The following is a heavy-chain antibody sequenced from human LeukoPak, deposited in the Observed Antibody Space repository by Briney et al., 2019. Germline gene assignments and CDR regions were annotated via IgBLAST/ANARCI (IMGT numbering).Heavy chain of an antibody. CDR2: IRYDGSNK. CDR3: ARARGGAPSYYFDY. Sequence: GGSLRLSCAASGFTFSSYGMHWVRQAPGKGLEWVAFIRYDGSNKYYADSVKGRFTISRDNAKNSLYLQMNSLRAEDTAVYYCARARGGAPSYYFDYWGQGTLVTVSS. CDR1: GFTFSSYG. J-gene: IGHJ4*02. D-gene: IGHD3-16*01. V-gene: IGHV3-30*02.